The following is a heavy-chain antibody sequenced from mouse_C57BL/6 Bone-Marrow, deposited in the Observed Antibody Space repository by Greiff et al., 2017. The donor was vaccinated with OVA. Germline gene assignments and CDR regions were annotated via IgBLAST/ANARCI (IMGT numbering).Heavy chain of an antibody. Sequence: QVQLQQPGAELVRPGTSVKLSCKASGYTFTSYWMHWVKQRPGQGLEWIGVIDPSDSYTNYNQKFKGKATLTVDTSSSTAYMQLSSLTSEDSAVYYWARKSRDGYYHWGFDYWGQGTTLTVSS. CDR1: GYTFTSYW. D-gene: IGHD2-3*01. CDR3: ARKSRDGYYHWGFDY. V-gene: IGHV1-59*01. J-gene: IGHJ2*01. CDR2: IDPSDSYT.